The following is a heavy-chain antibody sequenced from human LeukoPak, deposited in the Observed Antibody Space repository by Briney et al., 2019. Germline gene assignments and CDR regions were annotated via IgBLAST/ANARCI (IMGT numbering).Heavy chain of an antibody. V-gene: IGHV3-23*01. CDR1: GFSFNIYA. CDR3: AKRVPLTALDS. D-gene: IGHD3-3*01. CDR2: IGSGSVDK. J-gene: IGHJ5*01. Sequence: GGSLRLFCAASGFSFNIYAMGWVRQAPGKGLEGVSVIGSGSVDKHYADTVRGRFDISRDNSKNRLFLQMNSLRVEDSGVYCCAKRVPLTALDSWGQGTLVTVSS.